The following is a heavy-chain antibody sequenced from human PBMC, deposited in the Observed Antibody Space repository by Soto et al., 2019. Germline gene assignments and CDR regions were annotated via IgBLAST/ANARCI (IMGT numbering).Heavy chain of an antibody. CDR1: GYSFTSYW. CDR3: ARLEESGSYYYYYGMDV. Sequence: GESLKISCKGSGYSFTSYWIGWVRQMPGKGLEWMGIIYPGDSDTRYSPSFQGQVTISADKSISTAYLQWSSLKASDTAMYYCARLEESGSYYYYYGMDVWGQGTTVTVSS. CDR2: IYPGDSDT. J-gene: IGHJ6*02. V-gene: IGHV5-51*01. D-gene: IGHD3-10*01.